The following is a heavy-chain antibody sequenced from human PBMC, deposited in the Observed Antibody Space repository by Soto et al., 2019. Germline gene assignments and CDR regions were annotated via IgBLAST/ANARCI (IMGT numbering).Heavy chain of an antibody. CDR1: GGSISSGGSS. CDR2: IYHSGST. V-gene: IGHV4-30-2*01. CDR3: ARDKITGLFDY. J-gene: IGHJ4*02. D-gene: IGHD2-8*02. Sequence: SETLSLTCAVSGGSISSGGSSWTWIRQPPGKGLEWIGYIYHSGSTYYNPSLKSRVTISVDRSKNQFSLKLSSVTAADTAVYYCARDKITGLFDYWGQGTLVTGSS.